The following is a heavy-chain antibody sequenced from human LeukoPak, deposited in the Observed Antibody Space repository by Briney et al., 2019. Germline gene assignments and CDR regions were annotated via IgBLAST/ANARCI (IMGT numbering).Heavy chain of an antibody. Sequence: GSLRLSCAASGFTFSSYGMHWVRQAPGKGLEWVAVISYDGSNKYYADSVKGRFTISRDNSKSTLYLQMNSLRAEDTAVYYCARVLMITFGGVIENVDYWGQGTLVTVSS. V-gene: IGHV3-30*03. CDR3: ARVLMITFGGVIENVDY. CDR2: ISYDGSNK. D-gene: IGHD3-16*02. CDR1: GFTFSSYG. J-gene: IGHJ4*02.